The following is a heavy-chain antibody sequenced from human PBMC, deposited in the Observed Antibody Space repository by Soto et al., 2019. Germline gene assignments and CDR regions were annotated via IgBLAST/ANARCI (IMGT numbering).Heavy chain of an antibody. Sequence: QVQLVQSGAEVKKPGSSVKVSCKASGGTFSSYTISWVRQAPGQGLEWMGRIIPILGIANYAQKFQGRVTITADKSTSTAYMELSSLRSEDTAVYYCARGPYSGYDLYYYYYMDVWGKGTTDTVSS. CDR1: GGTFSSYT. V-gene: IGHV1-69*02. J-gene: IGHJ6*03. CDR2: IIPILGIA. CDR3: ARGPYSGYDLYYYYYMDV. D-gene: IGHD5-12*01.